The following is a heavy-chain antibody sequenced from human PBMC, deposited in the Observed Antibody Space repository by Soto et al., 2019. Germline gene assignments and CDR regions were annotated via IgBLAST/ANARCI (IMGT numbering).Heavy chain of an antibody. CDR2: INHSGRT. D-gene: IGHD3-16*02. CDR1: GESLRDYY. Sequence: QVQLQQWGAGLLKPSETLSLTCAVYGESLRDYYWSWIRQPPGKGLEWIGEINHSGRTNYSPSLKRRGSISVDTSKKQFSLKGTSVTAADTAVYYCARGGGGYDYVWGSYRPFDFWGQGTLVTVSS. V-gene: IGHV4-34*01. CDR3: ARGGGGYDYVWGSYRPFDF. J-gene: IGHJ4*02.